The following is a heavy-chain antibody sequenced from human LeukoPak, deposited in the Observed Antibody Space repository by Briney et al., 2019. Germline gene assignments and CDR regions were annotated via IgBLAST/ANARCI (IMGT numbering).Heavy chain of an antibody. D-gene: IGHD3-10*01. CDR2: IYYSGST. CDR3: ARDVDYGSGSYYKDSNWFDP. Sequence: SSETVSLTCTVSGGSISSYYWSWIRQPPGKGLEWIGYIYYSGSTNYNPSLKSRVTISVDTSKNQLSLKLSSVTAADTAVYYCARDVDYGSGSYYKDSNWFDPWGQGTLVTVSS. J-gene: IGHJ5*02. V-gene: IGHV4-59*01. CDR1: GGSISSYY.